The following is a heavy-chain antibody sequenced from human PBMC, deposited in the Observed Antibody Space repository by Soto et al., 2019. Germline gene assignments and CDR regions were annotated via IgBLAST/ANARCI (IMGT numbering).Heavy chain of an antibody. CDR1: GFAFTTYA. Sequence: EVQLLESGGGLVQPGGSLRLSCAASGFAFTTYAMTWVRQAPGKGLEWVSSISGGGDSTYYADSVKGRFTISRDNSKNTLSLRMNSLRAEDTAIYYCARGSAFRFLGGCDFWGQGTLVTVSS. V-gene: IGHV3-23*01. CDR3: ARGSAFRFLGGCDF. D-gene: IGHD3-3*01. CDR2: ISGGGDST. J-gene: IGHJ4*02.